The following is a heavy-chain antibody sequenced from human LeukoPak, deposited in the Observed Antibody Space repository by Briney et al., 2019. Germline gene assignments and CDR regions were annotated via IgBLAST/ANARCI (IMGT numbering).Heavy chain of an antibody. CDR2: IKYDGSEK. CDR1: GFTFTTYW. Sequence: GGSLRLSCAVSGFTFTTYWMSWARQAPGKGLEWVANIKYDGSEKYYVDSVKGRFTISRDNAKNSLFLQMNSLRAEDTAIYYCARNKRGDYWGQGTLVTVS. V-gene: IGHV3-7*01. D-gene: IGHD1-1*01. CDR3: ARNKRGDY. J-gene: IGHJ4*02.